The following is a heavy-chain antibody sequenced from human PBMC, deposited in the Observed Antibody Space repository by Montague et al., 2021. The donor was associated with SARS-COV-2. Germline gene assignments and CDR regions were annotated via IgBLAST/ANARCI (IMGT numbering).Heavy chain of an antibody. V-gene: IGHV3-7*05. CDR2: IKQDGSEK. Sequence: SLRLSCPASGFTFSTFWMTWVRQVPGKGLEWVANIKQDGSEKYYVDSVKGRFTISRDNAKNSLYLQLDSLRAEDTAVYYCARGYDSSGYQYWSQGTLVTVSS. CDR3: ARGYDSSGYQY. CDR1: GFTFSTFW. D-gene: IGHD3-22*01. J-gene: IGHJ4*02.